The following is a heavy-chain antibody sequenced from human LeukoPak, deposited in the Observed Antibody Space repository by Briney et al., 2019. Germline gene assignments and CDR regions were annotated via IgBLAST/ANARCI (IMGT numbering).Heavy chain of an antibody. CDR2: ISSSGSTI. Sequence: GGSLRLSCAASGFTFSDYYMSWIRQAPGKGLEWVSYISSSGSTIYYADSVKGRFTISRDNAKNSLYLQMHSLRAEDTAVYYCAREGCSGGSCYGDYYYMAVWGKGTTVTVSS. CDR3: AREGCSGGSCYGDYYYMAV. J-gene: IGHJ6*03. CDR1: GFTFSDYY. V-gene: IGHV3-11*04. D-gene: IGHD2-15*01.